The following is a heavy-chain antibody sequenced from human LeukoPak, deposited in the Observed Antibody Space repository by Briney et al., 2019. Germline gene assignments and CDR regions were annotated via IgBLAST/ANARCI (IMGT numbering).Heavy chain of an antibody. CDR2: ISSSGSTI. V-gene: IGHV3-48*03. Sequence: GGSLRLSCAASGYTFSSYEMNWVRQAPGKGLEWVSYISSSGSTIYYADSVKGRFTISRDNAKNSLYLQMNSLRAEDTAVYYCARGAYDSSEEAFDYWGQGTLVTVSS. CDR3: ARGAYDSSEEAFDY. J-gene: IGHJ4*02. D-gene: IGHD3-22*01. CDR1: GYTFSSYE.